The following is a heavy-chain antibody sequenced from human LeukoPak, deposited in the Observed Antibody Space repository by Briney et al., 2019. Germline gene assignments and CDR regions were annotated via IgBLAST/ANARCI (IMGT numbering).Heavy chain of an antibody. Sequence: GGSLRLSCAASGFTFSSYGMHWVRQAPGKGLEWVAFIRYDGSNKYYADSVKGRFTISRDNSKNTLYLQMNSLRAEDTAVYYCAKDSGDYSNYGYYYYYMDVWGKGTTVTVSS. V-gene: IGHV3-30*02. CDR1: GFTFSSYG. CDR2: IRYDGSNK. CDR3: AKDSGDYSNYGYYYYYMDV. J-gene: IGHJ6*03. D-gene: IGHD4-11*01.